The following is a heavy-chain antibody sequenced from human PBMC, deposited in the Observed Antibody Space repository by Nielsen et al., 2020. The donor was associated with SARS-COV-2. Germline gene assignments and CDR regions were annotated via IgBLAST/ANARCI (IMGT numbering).Heavy chain of an antibody. CDR3: ARGYSSGWYVGDY. Sequence: GGSLRLSCAASGFTFSSYSMNWVRQAPGKGLEWVSSISSSSSYIYYADSVKGRSTISRDNAKNSLYLQMNSLRAEDTAVYYCARGYSSGWYVGDYWGQGTLVTVSS. D-gene: IGHD6-19*01. CDR2: ISSSSSYI. CDR1: GFTFSSYS. J-gene: IGHJ4*02. V-gene: IGHV3-21*01.